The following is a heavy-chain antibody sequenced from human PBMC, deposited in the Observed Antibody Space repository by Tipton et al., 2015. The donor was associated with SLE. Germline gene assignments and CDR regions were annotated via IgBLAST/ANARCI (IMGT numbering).Heavy chain of an antibody. CDR1: GFTFGDYA. V-gene: IGHV3-48*01. CDR3: ARVSSSSPFCDY. CDR2: ISSSSSTI. J-gene: IGHJ4*02. Sequence: SLRLSCTASGFTFGDYAMSWVRQAPGKGLEWVSYISSSSSTIYYADSVKGRFTISRDNAKNSLYLQMNSLRAEDTAVYYCARVSSSSPFCDYWVQGTLVTVSS. D-gene: IGHD6-6*01.